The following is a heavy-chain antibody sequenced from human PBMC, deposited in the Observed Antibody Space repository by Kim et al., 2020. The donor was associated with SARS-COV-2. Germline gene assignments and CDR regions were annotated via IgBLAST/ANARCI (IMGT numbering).Heavy chain of an antibody. CDR1: GFTFSSYS. Sequence: GGSLRLSCAASGFTFSSYSINWVRQAPGKGLEWVSYISSSSTIFYADSVKGRFTTSRDNAENSVYLQMNSLRDEDTAVYYCARSGNFRVDYWGQGTLVTVSS. V-gene: IGHV3-48*02. CDR2: ISSSSTI. J-gene: IGHJ4*02. CDR3: ARSGNFRVDY.